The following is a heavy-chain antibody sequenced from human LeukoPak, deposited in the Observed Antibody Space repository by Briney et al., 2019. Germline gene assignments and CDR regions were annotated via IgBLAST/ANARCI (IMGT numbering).Heavy chain of an antibody. Sequence: GGSLRLSCAASGFSFSSYWMSWVRQAPGKGLEWVANIKEDGSEKNYVDSVKGRFTISRDNAKNSLYLQMNSLRAEDTAVYYCARKDCSPRTFDYWGQGTLVTVSS. J-gene: IGHJ4*02. CDR3: ARKDCSPRTFDY. CDR2: IKEDGSEK. CDR1: GFSFSSYW. V-gene: IGHV3-7*01. D-gene: IGHD2-15*01.